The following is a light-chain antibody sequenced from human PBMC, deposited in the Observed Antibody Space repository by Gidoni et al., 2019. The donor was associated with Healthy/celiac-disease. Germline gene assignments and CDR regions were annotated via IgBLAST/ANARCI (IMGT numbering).Light chain of an antibody. J-gene: IGKJ4*01. CDR1: QGISSY. V-gene: IGKV1-9*01. CDR3: QQLNSYPRGLT. Sequence: DIQLTQSPSFLSASVGDRVTITCRASQGISSYLAWYQQKPGKAPKLLIYAASTLQSGVPSRFSGSGSGTEFTLTISSLQPEDFATYYCQQLNSYPRGLTFXGXTKVEI. CDR2: AAS.